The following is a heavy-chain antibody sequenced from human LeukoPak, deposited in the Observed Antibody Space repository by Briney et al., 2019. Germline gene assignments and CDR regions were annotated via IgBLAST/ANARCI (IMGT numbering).Heavy chain of an antibody. D-gene: IGHD3-10*01. CDR1: GFTFSNYN. J-gene: IGHJ4*02. Sequence: GGSLRLSCAASGFTFSNYNMNWVRQAPGKGLEWVSYITSRSSSIYYADSVKGRFTISRDNAQNSLYLQMNSLRDEDTAVYYCARDSRFGKILIPYFDYWGQGTLVTVSS. V-gene: IGHV3-48*02. CDR3: ARDSRFGKILIPYFDY. CDR2: ITSRSSSI.